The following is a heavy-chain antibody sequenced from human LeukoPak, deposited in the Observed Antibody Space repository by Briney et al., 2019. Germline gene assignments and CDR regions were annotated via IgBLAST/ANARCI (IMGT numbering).Heavy chain of an antibody. CDR1: GFTFSSYD. D-gene: IGHD3-22*01. Sequence: GGSLRLSCAASGFTFSSYDMHWVRQATGKGLEWVSAIGTAGDTYYPGSVKGRFTISRENAKNPLYLQMNSLRAGDTAVYYCARGSGYYPYYFDYWGQGTLVTVSS. J-gene: IGHJ4*02. CDR2: IGTAGDT. CDR3: ARGSGYYPYYFDY. V-gene: IGHV3-13*01.